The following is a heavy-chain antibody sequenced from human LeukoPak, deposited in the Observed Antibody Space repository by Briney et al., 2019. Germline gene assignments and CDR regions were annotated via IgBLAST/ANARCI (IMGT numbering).Heavy chain of an antibody. CDR2: INSAGNTT. V-gene: IGHV3-74*01. CDR1: GLTSTRYW. J-gene: IGHJ4*02. D-gene: IGHD3-16*01. Sequence: GGSLRLSCAASGLTSTRYWMHWVRHAPGKGLVWVSRINSAGNTTDYAESVKGRFSISRDNSKNTLSLQMNNLRVEDTAVYYCARGMRGSSAFDYWGQGTLVTVSS. CDR3: ARGMRGSSAFDY.